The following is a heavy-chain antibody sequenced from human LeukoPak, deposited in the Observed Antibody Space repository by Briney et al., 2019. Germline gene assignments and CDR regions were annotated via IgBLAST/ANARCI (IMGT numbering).Heavy chain of an antibody. CDR1: GFTFSSYG. V-gene: IGHV3-33*01. CDR2: IWYDGSNK. CDR3: ARDYDYSRRFDY. Sequence: GGSLRLSCAASGFTFSSYGMHWVHQAPGKGLEWVAVIWYDGSNKYYADSVKGRFTISRDNSKNTLYLQMNSLRAGDTAVYYCARDYDYSRRFDYWGQGTLVTVPS. J-gene: IGHJ4*02. D-gene: IGHD4-11*01.